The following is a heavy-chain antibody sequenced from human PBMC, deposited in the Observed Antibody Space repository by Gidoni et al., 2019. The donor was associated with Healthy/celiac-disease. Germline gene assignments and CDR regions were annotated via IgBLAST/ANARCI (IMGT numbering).Heavy chain of an antibody. J-gene: IGHJ4*02. CDR1: GGSISSYY. V-gene: IGHV4-59*01. D-gene: IGHD1-26*01. CDR3: ARDRRVGAFGD. Sequence: QVQLQESGPGLVKPSETLSLTCTVSGGSISSYYWSWIRQPPGKGLEWIGYIYYSGSTNYNPSLKSRVTISVDTSKNQFSLKLSSVTAADTAVYYCARDRRVGAFGDWGQGTLVTVSS. CDR2: IYYSGST.